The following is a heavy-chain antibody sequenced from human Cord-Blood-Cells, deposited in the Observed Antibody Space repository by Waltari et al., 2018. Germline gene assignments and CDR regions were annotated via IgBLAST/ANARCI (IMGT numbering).Heavy chain of an antibody. D-gene: IGHD2-2*01. Sequence: QVQLQQWGAGLLKPSATLSLTCAVHGGSYTGYSWSCIRQRPGKGPEWIGEINHSGSTNCNPSLKSRVTISVDTSKNQFSLKLSSVTAADTAVYYCARGRVYCSSTSCYYYYGMDVWGQGTTVTVSS. V-gene: IGHV4-34*01. CDR1: GGSYTGYS. CDR2: INHSGST. J-gene: IGHJ6*02. CDR3: ARGRVYCSSTSCYYYYGMDV.